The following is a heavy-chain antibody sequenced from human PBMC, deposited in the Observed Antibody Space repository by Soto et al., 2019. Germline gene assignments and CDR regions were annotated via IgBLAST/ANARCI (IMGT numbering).Heavy chain of an antibody. CDR2: LRVYNGKT. CDR1: GYTFTNYG. J-gene: IGHJ4*02. CDR3: TRTSSTSNFEG. Sequence: QVQLVQSGAEVKKPGASVKVSCKASGYTFTNYGITWVRQAPGQGLEWMGWLRVYNGKTEYAQKVQGRVTMTTDTATSTAYMDLGSLRSDDTAVYYCTRTSSTSNFEGWGQGTLVTVSS. V-gene: IGHV1-18*01. D-gene: IGHD1-26*01.